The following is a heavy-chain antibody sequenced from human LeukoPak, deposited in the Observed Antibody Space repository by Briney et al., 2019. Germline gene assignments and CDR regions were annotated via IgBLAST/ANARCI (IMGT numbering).Heavy chain of an antibody. CDR2: IVSSSSSYI. Sequence: GGSLRLSCAASGFTFSGCSMNWVRQAPGKGLEWVSSIVSSSSSYIYYADSVKGRFTISRDNARNSLYLHMNSLRAEDTAVYYCARGSDSSGYDYWGQGILVTVSS. J-gene: IGHJ4*02. D-gene: IGHD3-22*01. V-gene: IGHV3-21*01. CDR3: ARGSDSSGYDY. CDR1: GFTFSGCS.